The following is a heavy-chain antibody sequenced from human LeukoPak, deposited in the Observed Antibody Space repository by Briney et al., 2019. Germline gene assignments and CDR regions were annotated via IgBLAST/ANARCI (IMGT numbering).Heavy chain of an antibody. V-gene: IGHV3-74*01. CDR2: INGDGTTT. CDR1: GFTFSSYW. J-gene: IGHJ4*02. Sequence: GGSLRLSCAASGFTFSSYWMSWVRQAPGEGLVWVSRINGDGTTTTYADSVKGRFTISRDSAKNTLYVQMNSLRVEDTAVYYRARSGEGAAGFDYWGQGTLVTVSS. D-gene: IGHD2-15*01. CDR3: ARSGEGAAGFDY.